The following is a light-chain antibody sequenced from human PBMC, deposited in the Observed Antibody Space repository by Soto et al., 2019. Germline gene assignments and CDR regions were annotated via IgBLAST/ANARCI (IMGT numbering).Light chain of an antibody. CDR2: GVS. J-gene: IGKJ2*01. CDR3: QRSKNWPFA. Sequence: DIVLTQSPATLSVSPGERVTLSCRASESLFGFLAWYQQKPGQAPRLLMYGVSTRSTGIPARFSGGGSATVLTLTIISLQSDDSAFYFCQRSKNWPFASGLGTRLEI. CDR1: ESLFGF. V-gene: IGKV3-15*01.